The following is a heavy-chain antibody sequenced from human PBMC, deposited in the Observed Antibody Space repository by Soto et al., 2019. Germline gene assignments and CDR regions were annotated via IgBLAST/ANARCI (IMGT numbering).Heavy chain of an antibody. D-gene: IGHD3-16*01. V-gene: IGHV3-23*01. CDR3: ASASGTYYYYYYYMDV. Sequence: SGGALRLSCAASGFTFSSYAMSWVRQAPGKGLEWVSAISGSGGSTYYADSVKGRFTISRDNSKNTLYLQMNSLRAEDTAVYYCASASGTYYYYYYYMDVWGKGTTVTVSS. CDR2: ISGSGGST. J-gene: IGHJ6*03. CDR1: GFTFSSYA.